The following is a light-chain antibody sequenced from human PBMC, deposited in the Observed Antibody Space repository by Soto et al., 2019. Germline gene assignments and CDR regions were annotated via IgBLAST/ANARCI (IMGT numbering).Light chain of an antibody. CDR1: SGSIADNY. J-gene: IGLJ2*01. V-gene: IGLV6-57*04. Sequence: NFMLTQPHSVSESPGKTVTLSCTRSSGSIADNYVQWYQQRPGSAPTTVICHDDQRPSGVLDRFSGSIDTSSNSASLTISGLKTEDEADYYCQSYDHIDVIFGRGTKLTVL. CDR2: HDD. CDR3: QSYDHIDVI.